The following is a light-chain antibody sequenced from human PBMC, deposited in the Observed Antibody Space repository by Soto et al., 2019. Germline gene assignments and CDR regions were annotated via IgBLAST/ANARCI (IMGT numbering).Light chain of an antibody. CDR3: SSYTSSSLVV. CDR1: SSDVGGYNY. V-gene: IGLV2-14*01. Sequence: QSALTQPASVSGSPGQSITISCTGTSSDVGGYNYVSWYQQHPGKAPKLMIYDVSNRPSGVSNRFSGSKSGNTASLTSSGLQAEDEADYYCSSYTSSSLVVFVGGTKLTVL. J-gene: IGLJ2*01. CDR2: DVS.